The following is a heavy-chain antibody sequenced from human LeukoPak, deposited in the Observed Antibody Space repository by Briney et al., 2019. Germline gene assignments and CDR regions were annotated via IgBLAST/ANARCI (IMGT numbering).Heavy chain of an antibody. V-gene: IGHV4-39*01. CDR1: GGSISSSSYY. Sequence: SETLSLTCTASGGSISSSSYYWGWIRQPPGKGLEWIGSIYYSGSTYYNPSLKSRVTISVDTSKNQFSLKLSSVTAADTAVYYCARERQLEAWDYWGQGTLVTVSS. CDR2: IYYSGST. CDR3: ARERQLEAWDY. D-gene: IGHD6-13*01. J-gene: IGHJ4*02.